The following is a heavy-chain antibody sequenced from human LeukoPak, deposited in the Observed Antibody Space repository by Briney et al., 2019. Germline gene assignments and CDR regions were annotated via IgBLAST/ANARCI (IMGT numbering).Heavy chain of an antibody. J-gene: IGHJ4*02. CDR3: AREGPIVGATHLVDY. D-gene: IGHD1-26*01. CDR2: IDPNSGGT. V-gene: IGHV1-2*02. CDR1: GYTFTDYY. Sequence: ASVKVSCKAYGYTFTDYYMHWVRQAPGQGLEWMGWIDPNSGGTNYAQKFQGRVTMTRDTSISTAYMELSRLRSDDTAVYYCAREGPIVGATHLVDYWGQGTLVTVSS.